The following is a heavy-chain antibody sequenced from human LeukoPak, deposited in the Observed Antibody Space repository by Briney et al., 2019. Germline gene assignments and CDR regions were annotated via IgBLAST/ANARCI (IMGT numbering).Heavy chain of an antibody. CDR3: AKDRALSGWELYFDY. Sequence: GGSLRLSCAASGFTFSSYAVSWVRQTPGKGREWVSAVSGSGAATYYADSVKGRFTISRDNSKNTLYLQMNSLRAEDTAVYYCAKDRALSGWELYFDYWGQGTLVTVSS. V-gene: IGHV3-23*01. CDR2: VSGSGAAT. D-gene: IGHD1-26*01. CDR1: GFTFSSYA. J-gene: IGHJ4*02.